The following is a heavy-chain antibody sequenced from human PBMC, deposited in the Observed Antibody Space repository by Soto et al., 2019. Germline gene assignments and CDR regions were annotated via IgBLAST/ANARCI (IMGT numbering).Heavy chain of an antibody. Sequence: GGALRLSWAGSGFTFSKEAITLCRQAPGKGLEWVSTISGSGGSRNLADSVERRFSISRDNSKNTLYLQMNSLSAEHTAVYYCASTGDYYDYWGQGPYVTVSS. V-gene: IGHV3-23*01. J-gene: IGHJ4*02. CDR3: ASTGDYYDY. CDR2: ISGSGGSR. CDR1: GFTFSKEA.